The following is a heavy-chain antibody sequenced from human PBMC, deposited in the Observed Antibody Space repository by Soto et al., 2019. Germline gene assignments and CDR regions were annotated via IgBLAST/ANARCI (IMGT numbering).Heavy chain of an antibody. J-gene: IGHJ4*02. Sequence: PSETLSLTCTVSGGSISSYYWSWIRQPPGKGLEWIGYIYYSGSTNYNPSLKSRVTISVDTSKNQFSLKLSSVTAADTAVYYCSGGTGYYDSSGLYYFDYWGQGTLVTVSS. CDR1: GGSISSYY. V-gene: IGHV4-59*01. CDR3: SGGTGYYDSSGLYYFDY. D-gene: IGHD3-22*01. CDR2: IYYSGST.